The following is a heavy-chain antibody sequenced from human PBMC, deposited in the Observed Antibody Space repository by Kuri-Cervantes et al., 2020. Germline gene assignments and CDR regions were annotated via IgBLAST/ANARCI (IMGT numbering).Heavy chain of an antibody. V-gene: IGHV4-34*01. J-gene: IGHJ4*02. CDR1: GGSFSGYY. CDR3: ARGDYGDPLDY. CDR2: INHSGST. D-gene: IGHD4-17*01. Sequence: SQTLSPTCAVYGGSFSGYYWSWIRQPPGKGLEWIGEINHSGSTNYNPSLKSRVTISVDRSKNQFSLKLSSVTAADTAVYYCARGDYGDPLDYWGQGTLVTVSS.